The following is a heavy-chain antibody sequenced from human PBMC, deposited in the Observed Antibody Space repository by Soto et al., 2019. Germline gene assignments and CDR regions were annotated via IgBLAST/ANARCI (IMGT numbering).Heavy chain of an antibody. V-gene: IGHV4-4*07. D-gene: IGHD3-3*01. Sequence: PSETLSLTCTVTGGAISGYYWTWIRQSDGDGLEWIGRIYSSGSTNYNPSLKSRVTISLDTSMNYFSLRLSSVTAADTAVYYCARGQRFSDWFDPWGQGTLVTVSS. CDR2: IYSSGST. J-gene: IGHJ5*02. CDR1: GGAISGYY. CDR3: ARGQRFSDWFDP.